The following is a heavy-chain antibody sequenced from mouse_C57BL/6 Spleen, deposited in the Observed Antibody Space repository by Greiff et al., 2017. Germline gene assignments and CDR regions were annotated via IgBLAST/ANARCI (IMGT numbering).Heavy chain of an antibody. D-gene: IGHD1-1*01. J-gene: IGHJ1*03. CDR3: ARGTTVVARYWYFDV. Sequence: EVKLMESGGGLVKPGGSLKLSCAASGFTFSSYAMSWVRQTPEKRLEWVATISDGGSYTYYPDNVKGRFTISRDNAKNNLYLQMSHLKSEDTAMYYCARGTTVVARYWYFDVWGTGTTVTVSS. CDR1: GFTFSSYA. V-gene: IGHV5-4*03. CDR2: ISDGGSYT.